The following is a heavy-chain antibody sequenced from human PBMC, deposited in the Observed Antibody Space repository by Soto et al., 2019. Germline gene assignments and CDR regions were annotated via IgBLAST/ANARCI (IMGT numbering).Heavy chain of an antibody. Sequence: EVQLVESGGGLVQPGGSLRLSCAASGFTFDDYAIHWVRQTPGKGLEWVSGISWNGAATGYADSVKGRFTISRDNAKNALYLQMNSLGNEDTAIYYCANLPLYGSGFDCWGQGTLVSVSS. CDR1: GFTFDDYA. V-gene: IGHV3-9*01. CDR2: ISWNGAAT. D-gene: IGHD3-10*01. CDR3: ANLPLYGSGFDC. J-gene: IGHJ4*02.